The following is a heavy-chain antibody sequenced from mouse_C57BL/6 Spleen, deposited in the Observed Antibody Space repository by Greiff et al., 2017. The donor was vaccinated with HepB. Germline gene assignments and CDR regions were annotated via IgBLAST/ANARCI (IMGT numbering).Heavy chain of an antibody. Sequence: QVQLQQPGAELVRPGTSVKLSCKASGYTFTSYWMHWVKQRPGQGLEWIGVIDPSDSYTNYNQKFKGKATLTVDTSSSTAYMQLSSLTSEDSAGYYCARGGYYGNPRWYFDVWGTGTTVTVSS. CDR2: IDPSDSYT. D-gene: IGHD2-1*01. CDR1: GYTFTSYW. J-gene: IGHJ1*03. CDR3: ARGGYYGNPRWYFDV. V-gene: IGHV1-59*01.